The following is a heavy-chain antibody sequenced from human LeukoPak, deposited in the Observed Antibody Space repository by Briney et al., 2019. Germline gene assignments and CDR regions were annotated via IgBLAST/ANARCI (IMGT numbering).Heavy chain of an antibody. Sequence: PSETLSLTCTVSGGSIGGYYWSWIRQPPEKGLEWIGYIYHTGSTSYSPSLKSRLTISVDTSKKQFSLKLNSVTAADTAVYYCARMYSNYFDYWGQGSLVTVSS. V-gene: IGHV4-59*01. CDR1: GGSIGGYY. CDR2: IYHTGST. J-gene: IGHJ4*02. D-gene: IGHD4-11*01. CDR3: ARMYSNYFDY.